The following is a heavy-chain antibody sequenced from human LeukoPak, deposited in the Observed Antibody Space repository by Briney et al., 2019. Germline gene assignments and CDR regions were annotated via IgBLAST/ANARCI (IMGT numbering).Heavy chain of an antibody. CDR1: GGSISSYY. CDR2: IYTSGST. Sequence: SEPLSLTCTVSGGSISSYYWSWIRQPAGKGLEWIGRIYTSGSTNYNPSLKSRVTMSVDTSKNQFSLKLSSVTAADTAVYYCARDPYCSSTSCYGNYYYGMDVWGQGTTVTVSS. J-gene: IGHJ6*02. D-gene: IGHD2-2*01. V-gene: IGHV4-4*07. CDR3: ARDPYCSSTSCYGNYYYGMDV.